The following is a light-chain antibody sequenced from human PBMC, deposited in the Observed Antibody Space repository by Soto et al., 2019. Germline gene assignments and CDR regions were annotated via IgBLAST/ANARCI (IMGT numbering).Light chain of an antibody. CDR3: QQYGSSPRT. CDR2: GAS. Sequence: EIVLTQSPGTLSLYPGERATLSCGASQTISRSFLAWYQQKPGQAPRLLIYGASSRASGIPDRFSGSGSGTDFTLTISRLEPEDFAVYYCQQYGSSPRTFGQGTKVDIK. V-gene: IGKV3-20*01. CDR1: QTISRSF. J-gene: IGKJ1*01.